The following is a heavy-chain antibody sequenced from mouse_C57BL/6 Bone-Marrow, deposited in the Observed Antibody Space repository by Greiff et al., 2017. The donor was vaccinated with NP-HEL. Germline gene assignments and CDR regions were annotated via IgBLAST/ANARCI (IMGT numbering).Heavy chain of an antibody. CDR1: GYTFTGYY. CDR3: IDAGDD. CDR2: IYPGSGNT. V-gene: IGHV1-76*01. J-gene: IGHJ2*01. Sequence: QVQLKESGAELVRPGASVKLSCKASGYTFTGYYINWVKQRPGQGLEWIARIYPGSGNTYYNEKFKGKATLTAEKSSSTAYMQLSSLTSEDSASYFCIDAGDDWGQGTTRTVSS.